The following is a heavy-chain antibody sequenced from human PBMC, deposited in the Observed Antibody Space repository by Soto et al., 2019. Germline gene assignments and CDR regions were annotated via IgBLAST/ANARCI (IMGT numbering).Heavy chain of an antibody. CDR3: ARGRYGDY. Sequence: QVHLVQSGAEVKKPGASVKVSCKGSGYGFTTYGITWVRQAPGQGLEWMAWISAHNGNTNYAQKLQGRVTVTRDTSTSTAYMELRRLRSDYTAVYYCARGRYGDYWGQVALVTVSS. CDR2: ISAHNGNT. J-gene: IGHJ4*02. V-gene: IGHV1-18*01. CDR1: GYGFTTYG. D-gene: IGHD1-1*01.